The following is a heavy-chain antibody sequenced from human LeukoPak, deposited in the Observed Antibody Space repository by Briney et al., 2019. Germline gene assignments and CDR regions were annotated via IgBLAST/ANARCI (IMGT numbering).Heavy chain of an antibody. CDR3: ARDVRPDY. CDR1: GFTFSSYW. J-gene: IGHJ4*02. D-gene: IGHD6-6*01. CDR2: IKQDGTEK. Sequence: PGGSLRLSCAASGFTFSSYWTSWVRQAPVEGLEWVANIKQDGTEKYYMDSVKGRFSISRDNAKNSLYLQMNALRAEDTAVYYCARDVRPDYWGQGTLVTVST. V-gene: IGHV3-7*04.